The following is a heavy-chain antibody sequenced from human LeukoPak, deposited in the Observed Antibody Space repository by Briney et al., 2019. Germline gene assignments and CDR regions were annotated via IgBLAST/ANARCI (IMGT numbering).Heavy chain of an antibody. CDR2: IYYSGST. CDR1: GGSISSSSYY. CDR3: AMQRGYGDYLHARGGY. J-gene: IGHJ4*02. D-gene: IGHD4-17*01. V-gene: IGHV4-39*07. Sequence: KPSETLSLTCTVSGGSISSSSYYWGWIRQPPGKGLEWIGSIYYSGSTYYNPSLKSRVTISVDTSKNQFSLKLSSVTAADTAVYYCAMQRGYGDYLHARGGYWGQGTLVTVSS.